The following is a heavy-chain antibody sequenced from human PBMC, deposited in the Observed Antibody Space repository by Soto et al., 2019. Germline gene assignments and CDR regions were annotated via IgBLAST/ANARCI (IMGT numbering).Heavy chain of an antibody. CDR3: AGAGIAVAGTRYYYYYGMDV. J-gene: IGHJ6*02. CDR1: GYTFTGYY. Sequence: ASVKVSCKASGYTFTGYYMHWVRQAPGQGLEWMGWINPNSGGTNYAQKFQGRVTMTRDTPISTAYMELSRLRSDDTAVYYCAGAGIAVAGTRYYYYYGMDVWGQGTTVTVSS. D-gene: IGHD6-19*01. V-gene: IGHV1-2*02. CDR2: INPNSGGT.